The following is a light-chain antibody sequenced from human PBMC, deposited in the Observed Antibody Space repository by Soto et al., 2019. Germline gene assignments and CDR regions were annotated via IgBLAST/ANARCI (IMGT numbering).Light chain of an antibody. V-gene: IGLV1-51*02. J-gene: IGLJ1*01. Sequence: QSVLTQPPSVSAAPGQKVTISCYGSSSNIGNNYVSWYQQLPGTAPKLLIYENNKRPSGIPDRFSGSKSGTSATLGITGLQTGDEADYYCGTWDSSLSAALYVFGTGTKVTVL. CDR1: SSNIGNNY. CDR3: GTWDSSLSAALYV. CDR2: ENN.